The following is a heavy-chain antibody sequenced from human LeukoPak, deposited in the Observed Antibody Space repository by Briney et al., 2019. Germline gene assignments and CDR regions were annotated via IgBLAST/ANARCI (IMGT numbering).Heavy chain of an antibody. CDR1: GGSISSGDYH. Sequence: PSETLSLTCTVSGGSISSGDYHWSWIRQHPEKGLEWIGYIYYSGSTYYNPSLKSRVAMSVDTPKNQFPLKLSSVTAADTAVYYCARAGTASSAYSVDWFDPWGQGTLVIVSS. D-gene: IGHD3-22*01. J-gene: IGHJ5*02. V-gene: IGHV4-31*03. CDR2: IYYSGST. CDR3: ARAGTASSAYSVDWFDP.